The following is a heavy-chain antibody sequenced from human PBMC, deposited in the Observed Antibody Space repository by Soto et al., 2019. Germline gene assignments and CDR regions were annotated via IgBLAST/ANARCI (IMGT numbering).Heavy chain of an antibody. D-gene: IGHD3-10*01. CDR2: INPSGGST. CDR3: ARAGLDGGYYYGMDV. Sequence: QVQLVQSGAEVKKPGASVKVSCKASGYTFTSYYMHWVRQAPGQGREWMGRINPSGGSTSYAQKFQDRVTMARDTSTSTVYMELSSLRSEDTAVYYFARAGLDGGYYYGMDVWGQGTTVTVSS. CDR1: GYTFTSYY. J-gene: IGHJ6*02. V-gene: IGHV1-46*01.